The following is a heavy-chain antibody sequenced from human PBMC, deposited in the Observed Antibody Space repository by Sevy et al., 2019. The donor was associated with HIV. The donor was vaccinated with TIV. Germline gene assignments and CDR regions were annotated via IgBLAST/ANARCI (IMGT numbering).Heavy chain of an antibody. J-gene: IGHJ6*02. CDR3: ARGEKIVVVPAAIVSYYYGMDV. CDR2: ISSSGSTI. Sequence: GGSLRLSCAASGFTFSSYAMSWVRQAPGKGLEWVSYISSSGSTIYYADSVKGRFTISRDNAKNPLYLQMNSLRAEDTAVYYWARGEKIVVVPAAIVSYYYGMDVWGQGTTVTVSS. CDR1: GFTFSSYA. D-gene: IGHD2-2*02. V-gene: IGHV3-48*04.